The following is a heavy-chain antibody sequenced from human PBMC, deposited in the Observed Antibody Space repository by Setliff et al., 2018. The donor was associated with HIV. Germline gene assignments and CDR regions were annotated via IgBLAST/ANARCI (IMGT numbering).Heavy chain of an antibody. D-gene: IGHD6-19*01. CDR1: GYTFSSFG. J-gene: IGHJ4*02. CDR3: ARDSSGWPEHDINGNFDH. Sequence: ASVKVSCKASGYTFSSFGISWVRQAPGQGLEWMAWISVYNDDTYLAPRFRGRVTLTTDTSTRTAYMELRSLRSDDTAVYYCARDSSGWPEHDINGNFDHWGQGTVVTVSS. V-gene: IGHV1-18*01. CDR2: ISVYNDDT.